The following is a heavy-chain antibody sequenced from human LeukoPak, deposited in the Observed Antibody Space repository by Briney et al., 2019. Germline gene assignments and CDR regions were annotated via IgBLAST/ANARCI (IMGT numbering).Heavy chain of an antibody. Sequence: PGGSLRLSCAASGFTFSSYAMSWVRQAPGKGLEWVSAISGSGGSTYYADSVKGRFTISRDNFKNTLYLQMNSLRAEDTAVYYCAKDAARVDYYYYGMDVWGQGTTVTVSS. D-gene: IGHD6-13*01. V-gene: IGHV3-23*01. CDR1: GFTFSSYA. CDR2: ISGSGGST. CDR3: AKDAARVDYYYYGMDV. J-gene: IGHJ6*02.